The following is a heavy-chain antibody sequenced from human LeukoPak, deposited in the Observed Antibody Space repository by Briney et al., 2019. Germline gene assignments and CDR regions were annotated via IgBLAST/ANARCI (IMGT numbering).Heavy chain of an antibody. CDR2: ISPGDSAP. CDR1: GYNFTIYR. V-gene: IGHV5-51*01. J-gene: IGHJ3*02. CDR3: ARRLYHYDVSGPRAFDI. D-gene: IGHD3-22*01. Sequence: LGESLKISCEGSGYNFTIYRIAWVRQMPGKGLECMGIISPGDSAPTYSPSFRGQVTISVDKSINTAYLQWSSLKASDTAMYFCARRLYHYDVSGPRAFDIWGQGSMVTVSS.